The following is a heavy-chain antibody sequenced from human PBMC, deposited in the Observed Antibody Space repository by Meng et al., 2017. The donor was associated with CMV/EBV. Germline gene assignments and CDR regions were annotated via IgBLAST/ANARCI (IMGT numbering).Heavy chain of an antibody. D-gene: IGHD2-2*01. CDR1: GFTFSSYD. J-gene: IGHJ6*02. CDR2: IGTAGDT. CDR3: ARGSSTSSGGVYYYYGMDV. V-gene: IGHV3-13*01. Sequence: ETLSLTCAASGFTFSSYDMHWVRQATGKGLEWVSAIGTAGDTYYPGSVKGRFTISRENAKNSLYRQMNSLRAGDTAVYYCARGSSTSSGGVYYYYGMDVWGQGTTVTVSS.